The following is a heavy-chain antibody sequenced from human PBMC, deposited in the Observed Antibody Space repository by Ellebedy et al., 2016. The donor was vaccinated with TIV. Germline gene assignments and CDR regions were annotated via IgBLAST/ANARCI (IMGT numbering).Heavy chain of an antibody. Sequence: ASVKVSCXASGYTFTGYYMHWVRQAPGQGLEWMGWINPNSGGTNYAQKFQGRVTMTRDTSISTAYMELSRLRSDDTAVYYCARFLGSHKSPNWFDPWGQGTLVTVSS. CDR1: GYTFTGYY. D-gene: IGHD2-15*01. CDR2: INPNSGGT. V-gene: IGHV1-2*02. J-gene: IGHJ5*02. CDR3: ARFLGSHKSPNWFDP.